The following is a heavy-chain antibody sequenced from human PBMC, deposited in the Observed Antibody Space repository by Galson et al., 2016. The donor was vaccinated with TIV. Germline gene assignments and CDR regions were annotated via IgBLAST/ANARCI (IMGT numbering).Heavy chain of an antibody. CDR2: VYAGGST. V-gene: IGHV4-61*02. CDR1: GDALSSDNYY. Sequence: TLSLTCTVSGDALSSDNYYWSWVRQPAGKGLEWIGRVYAGGSTIYNPSLMSRLTISVDTSKNQLSLKLTSVTAADTAIYYCAREGVVRWPSNGFDLWGQGTMVTISS. CDR3: AREGVVRWPSNGFDL. J-gene: IGHJ3*01. D-gene: IGHD4-23*01.